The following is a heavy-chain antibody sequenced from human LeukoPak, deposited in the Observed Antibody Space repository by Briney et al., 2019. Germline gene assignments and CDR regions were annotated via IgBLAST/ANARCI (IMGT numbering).Heavy chain of an antibody. Sequence: GGSLRLSCAASGFTFSIYGMNWVRQAPGKGLEWVSGISPGGEITYYADSVKGRFTISRDNSKNTVSLQMHSLRAEDTAVYYCARGKEIDYWGQGTLVTVSS. CDR3: ARGKEIDY. CDR1: GFTFSIYG. CDR2: ISPGGEIT. V-gene: IGHV3-23*01. J-gene: IGHJ4*02.